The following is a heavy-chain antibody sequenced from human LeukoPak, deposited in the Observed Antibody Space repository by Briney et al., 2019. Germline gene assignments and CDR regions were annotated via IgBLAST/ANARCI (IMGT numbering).Heavy chain of an antibody. CDR1: GFTFSTYS. CDR3: ARDPPYYDSSGYYYDY. CDR2: ISGSSIYI. D-gene: IGHD3-22*01. V-gene: IGHV3-21*01. Sequence: NSGGSLRLSCAASGFTFSTYSMNWVRQAPGKGLEWVSSISGSSIYIYYADSVKGRFTISRDNAKNSLYLKMNSLRAEDTAVYYCARDPPYYDSSGYYYDYWGQGTLVTVSS. J-gene: IGHJ4*02.